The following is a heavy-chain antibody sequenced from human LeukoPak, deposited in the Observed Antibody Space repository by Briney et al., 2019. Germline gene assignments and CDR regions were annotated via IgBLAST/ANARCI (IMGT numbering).Heavy chain of an antibody. Sequence: GGSLRLSCTASEITFSNYNMNWVRQTPGKGLEWVSSISSSSSYIYYADSVKGRFTISRDSATNSLYLQMNSLRTEDTAVYYCARERGTGIGNYPLQYWGQGTLVTVSS. CDR3: ARERGTGIGNYPLQY. D-gene: IGHD1-1*01. CDR2: ISSSSSYI. CDR1: EITFSNYN. V-gene: IGHV3-21*01. J-gene: IGHJ4*02.